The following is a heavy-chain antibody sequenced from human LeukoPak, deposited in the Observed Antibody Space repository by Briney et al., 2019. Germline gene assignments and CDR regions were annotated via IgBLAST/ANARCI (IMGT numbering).Heavy chain of an antibody. V-gene: IGHV3-30*18. CDR2: ISYNGHNK. J-gene: IGHJ3*02. CDR3: AKDPGMAVYSYGYDAFDI. CDR1: GFTFSSYG. D-gene: IGHD5-18*01. Sequence: PGGSLRLSCAASGFTFSSYGMHWVRQAPGKGLEWVAVISYNGHNKYSADSVKGRFTISRDNSKNTLYPQMNSLRAEDTAIYYCAKDPGMAVYSYGYDAFDIWGQGTMVTVSS.